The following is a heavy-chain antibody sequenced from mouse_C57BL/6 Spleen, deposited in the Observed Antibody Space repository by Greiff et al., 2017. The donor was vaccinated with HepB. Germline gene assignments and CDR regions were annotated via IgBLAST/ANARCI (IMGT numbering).Heavy chain of an antibody. V-gene: IGHV5-9-1*02. D-gene: IGHD2-5*01. Sequence: EVKLQESGEGLVKPGGSLKLSYAASGFTFSSYAMSWVRQTPEKRLEWVAYISSGGDYIYYADTVKGRFTISRDNARNTLYLQMSSLKSEDTAMYYCTQSYSTDYYAMDYWGQGTSVTVSS. CDR3: TQSYSTDYYAMDY. CDR1: GFTFSSYA. CDR2: ISSGGDYI. J-gene: IGHJ4*01.